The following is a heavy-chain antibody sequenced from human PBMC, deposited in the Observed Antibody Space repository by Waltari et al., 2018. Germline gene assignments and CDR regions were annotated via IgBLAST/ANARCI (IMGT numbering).Heavy chain of an antibody. J-gene: IGHJ4*02. CDR1: GFSFSAYW. V-gene: IGHV3-7*03. CDR3: ARGSTGYVRVWDC. Sequence: EVQLMESGGGLVQPGGSLRLSCAASGFSFSAYWMTWVRQAPGKGMGWGANIKYDGSATYHVDSVNGRFTISRDNAKNSLYLQMNDVSAEDTAIYYCARGSTGYVRVWDCWGQGTVVTVSS. D-gene: IGHD2-2*01. CDR2: IKYDGSAT.